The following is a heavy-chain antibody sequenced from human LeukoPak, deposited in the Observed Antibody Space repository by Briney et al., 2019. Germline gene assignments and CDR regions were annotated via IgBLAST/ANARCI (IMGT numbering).Heavy chain of an antibody. CDR1: RLTFSHYW. D-gene: IGHD6-19*01. J-gene: IGHJ4*02. CDR3: ATLVFSGGWCPGY. Sequence: GGSLRLSCAASRLTFSHYWMSWVRQAPGKGLEWVAAINQDGDRTEYVDSVKGRFSISRDSATYSWDLQMSSLRVDDTALYYCATLVFSGGWCPGYWGQGTLVTVSS. CDR2: INQDGDRT. V-gene: IGHV3-7*01.